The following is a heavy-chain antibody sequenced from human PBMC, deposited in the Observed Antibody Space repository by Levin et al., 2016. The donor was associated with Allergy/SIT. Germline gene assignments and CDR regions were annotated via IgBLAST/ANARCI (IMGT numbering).Heavy chain of an antibody. CDR3: ARDWGRGMGATFAGYYYYGMDV. J-gene: IGHJ6*02. CDR1: GFTFSDYY. CDR2: ISSSSSYT. D-gene: IGHD1-26*01. V-gene: IGHV3-11*06. Sequence: GGSLRLSCAASGFTFSDYYMSWIRQAPGKGLEWVSYISSSSSYTNYADSVKGRFTISRDNAKNSLYLQMNSLRAEDTAVYYCARDWGRGMGATFAGYYYYGMDVWGQGTTVTVSS.